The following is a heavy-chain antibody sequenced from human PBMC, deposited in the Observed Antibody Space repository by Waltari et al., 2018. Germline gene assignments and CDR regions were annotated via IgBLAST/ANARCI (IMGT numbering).Heavy chain of an antibody. CDR2: IYSGGIT. V-gene: IGHV3-53*01. J-gene: IGHJ6*02. D-gene: IGHD6-13*01. Sequence: EVQLVESGGGLIQPGGSLRLPCAASGFTVSSNYMSWVRQAPGKGLEWVSVIYSGGITYYADSVKGRFTISRDNSKNTLYLQMNSLRAEDTAVYYCARDLRSYSSSWAPYYYGMDVWGQGTTVTVSS. CDR3: ARDLRSYSSSWAPYYYGMDV. CDR1: GFTVSSNY.